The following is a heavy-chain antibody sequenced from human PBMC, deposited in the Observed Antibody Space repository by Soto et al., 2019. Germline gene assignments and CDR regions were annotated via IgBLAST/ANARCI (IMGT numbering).Heavy chain of an antibody. J-gene: IGHJ5*02. Sequence: GSLRLSCAASGXTFTNACMCWVRQAPGKGLEWIGRLKSRRDGGTSEYAATVKGRFSISKDDSKNTLYLQMNRMKTEDTAVYHCTTDGGVSAYPLFWAWGQGTMGTVSS. V-gene: IGHV3-15*01. D-gene: IGHD2-8*02. CDR3: TTDGGVSAYPLFWA. CDR1: GXTFTNAC. CDR2: LKSRRDGGTS.